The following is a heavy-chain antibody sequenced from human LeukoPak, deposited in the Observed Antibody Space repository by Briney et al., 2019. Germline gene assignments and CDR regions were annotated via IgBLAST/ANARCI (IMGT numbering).Heavy chain of an antibody. CDR3: ARAGDNYYDSSGYYSFFDY. Sequence: PSETLSLTCTVSGYSITSGFYWGWIRQPPGKGLEWIGSIYHSGRTYYNPSLKSRVTISVDTSKNQFSLKLTSVTAADTALYYCARAGDNYYDSSGYYSFFDYWGQGTLVTVSS. D-gene: IGHD3-22*01. V-gene: IGHV4-38-2*02. J-gene: IGHJ4*02. CDR1: GYSITSGFY. CDR2: IYHSGRT.